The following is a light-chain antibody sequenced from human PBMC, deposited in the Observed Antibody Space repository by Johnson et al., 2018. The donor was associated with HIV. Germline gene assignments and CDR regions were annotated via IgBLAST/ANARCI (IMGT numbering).Light chain of an antibody. CDR3: ATWDDSLNGYV. Sequence: QSALTQPPSASLTPGQRVTISCSGSSSNIGTNAVNWYQHLPGAAPKLLIFSDDERPSGVPDRFSASKSGTSASLAISGRQSEDEADYYCATWDDSLNGYVFGTGTKVTVL. CDR1: SSNIGTNA. CDR2: SDD. J-gene: IGLJ1*01. V-gene: IGLV1-44*01.